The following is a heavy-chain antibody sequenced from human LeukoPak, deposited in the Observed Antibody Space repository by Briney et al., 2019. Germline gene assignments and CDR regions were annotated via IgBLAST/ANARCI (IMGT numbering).Heavy chain of an antibody. J-gene: IGHJ4*02. Sequence: GASVKVPCKASGYTFTGYYMHWVRQAPGQGLEWMGWINPNSGGTNYAQKFQGRVTMTRDTSISTAYMELSRLRSDDTAVYYCARLHPGIAAAGKEGFDYWGQGTLVTVSS. CDR3: ARLHPGIAAAGKEGFDY. CDR2: INPNSGGT. V-gene: IGHV1-2*02. CDR1: GYTFTGYY. D-gene: IGHD6-13*01.